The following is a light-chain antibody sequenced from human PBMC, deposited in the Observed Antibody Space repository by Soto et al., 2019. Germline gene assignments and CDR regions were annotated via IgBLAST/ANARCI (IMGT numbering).Light chain of an antibody. V-gene: IGKV3-15*01. Sequence: EIVMTQSPATLSVSPGERATLSCRASQSVSSNLAWYQQKRGQAPRLLIYGASTRATGIPARFSGSGSGTAFTLTVSSLQSEDFAVYYCQQYNSWPPRTFGGGTKVEIK. CDR1: QSVSSN. CDR3: QQYNSWPPRT. CDR2: GAS. J-gene: IGKJ4*01.